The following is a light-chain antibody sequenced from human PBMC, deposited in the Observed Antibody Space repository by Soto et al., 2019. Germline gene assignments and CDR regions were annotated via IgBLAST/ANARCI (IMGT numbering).Light chain of an antibody. Sequence: QSVLTQPPSASGSPGQSVTISCTGTNSDVGGYNYVSWYQQHPGKAPKLIIYEVAKRPSGVPDRISGSKSGNTASLTVSGLQAEDEADYYCSSYADRNKFLFGGGTKLTVL. CDR2: EVA. CDR1: NSDVGGYNY. CDR3: SSYADRNKFL. J-gene: IGLJ3*02. V-gene: IGLV2-8*01.